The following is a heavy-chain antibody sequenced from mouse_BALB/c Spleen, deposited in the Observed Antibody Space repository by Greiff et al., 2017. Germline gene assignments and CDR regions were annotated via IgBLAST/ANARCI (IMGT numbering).Heavy chain of an antibody. Sequence: EVKVVESGGGLVKPGGSLKLSCAASGFTFSDYYMYWVRQTPEKRLEWVATISDGGSYTYYPDSVKGRFTISRDNAKNNLYLQMSSLKSEDTAMYYCARGGPSDYFDYWGQGTTLTVSS. CDR2: ISDGGSYT. V-gene: IGHV5-4*02. D-gene: IGHD1-1*02. CDR1: GFTFSDYY. CDR3: ARGGPSDYFDY. J-gene: IGHJ2*01.